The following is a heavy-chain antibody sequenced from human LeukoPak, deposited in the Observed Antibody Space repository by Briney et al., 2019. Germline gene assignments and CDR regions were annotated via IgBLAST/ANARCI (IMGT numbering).Heavy chain of an antibody. J-gene: IGHJ4*02. D-gene: IGHD5-12*01. CDR1: GFIFNNYA. CDR2: ISYDGSKK. CDR3: ARGPSGYHNT. V-gene: IGHV3-30*04. Sequence: PGGSLRLSCAASGFIFNNYAMHWVRQAPGKGLEWVAVISYDGSKKYYADSVKGRFTISRDNAKNSLYLQMNSLRAEDTAVYYCARGPSGYHNTGGQGTLVTVSS.